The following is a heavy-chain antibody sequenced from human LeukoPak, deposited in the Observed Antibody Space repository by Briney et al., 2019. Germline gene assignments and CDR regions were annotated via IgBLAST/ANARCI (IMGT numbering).Heavy chain of an antibody. D-gene: IGHD1-26*01. J-gene: IGHJ4*02. CDR2: ISSSGRTI. CDR1: GFTFSSYS. V-gene: IGHV3-48*04. CDR3: ARRVKAIVGAAHLDC. Sequence: GGSLRLSCAASGFTFSSYSMNWVRQAPGKGLEWVSYISSSGRTIYYAASVKGRFTISRDNAENSLYLQMNSLRAEDTAVYYCARRVKAIVGAAHLDCWGQGTLVTVSS.